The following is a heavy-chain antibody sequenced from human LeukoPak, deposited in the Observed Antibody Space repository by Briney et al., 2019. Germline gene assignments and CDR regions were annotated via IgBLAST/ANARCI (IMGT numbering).Heavy chain of an antibody. CDR1: GFTFSSYS. Sequence: GGSLRLSCAASGFTFSSYSMNWVRQAPGKGLEWVSSISSSSSYIYYADSVKGRITISRDNAKNSLYLQMNSLRAEDTAIYYCARDRPHSGYDFDYWGQGTLVTVSS. CDR2: ISSSSSYI. D-gene: IGHD5-12*01. V-gene: IGHV3-21*01. J-gene: IGHJ4*02. CDR3: ARDRPHSGYDFDY.